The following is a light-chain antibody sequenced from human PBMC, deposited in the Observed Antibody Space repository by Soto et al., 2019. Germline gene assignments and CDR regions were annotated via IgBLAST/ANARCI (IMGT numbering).Light chain of an antibody. Sequence: EIVMTQSPATLSVSPGERATFSCRASQSVSSNLAWYQQKPGQAPRLLIYGASTRATGIPARFSGSGSGTEFTLTISSLQSEDFAVHYCQQYKNWPPITFGQGTRLEIK. V-gene: IGKV3-15*01. J-gene: IGKJ5*01. CDR1: QSVSSN. CDR3: QQYKNWPPIT. CDR2: GAS.